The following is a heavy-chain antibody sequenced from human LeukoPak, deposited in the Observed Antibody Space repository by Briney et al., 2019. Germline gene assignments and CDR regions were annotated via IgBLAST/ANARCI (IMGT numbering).Heavy chain of an antibody. V-gene: IGHV4-4*07. CDR1: GGSISSDY. Sequence: SETLSFTCTVSGGSISSDYWNWLRQPAGKGVEWIGRIYYGGSTSYHPSLKSRVTMSIDTSKNQFSLKLSSVTAADTAVYYCARGGDWFDPWGQGTLVTVSS. CDR3: ARGGDWFDP. D-gene: IGHD3-16*01. CDR2: IYYGGST. J-gene: IGHJ5*02.